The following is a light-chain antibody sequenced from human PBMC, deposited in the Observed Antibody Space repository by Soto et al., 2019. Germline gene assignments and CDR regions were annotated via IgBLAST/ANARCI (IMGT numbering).Light chain of an antibody. J-gene: IGKJ4*01. CDR3: LQSMTAPLT. CDR1: RNINMY. V-gene: IGKV1-39*01. Sequence: DIQLTQSPSSLSASVGDRVTITCRASRNINMYLNWYQVEPGKAPKLLIYAASSSQSGVPSRFSGSGSGTDFTLTIAGLQPEDSATYFCLQSMTAPLTFGGGTKLDIK. CDR2: AAS.